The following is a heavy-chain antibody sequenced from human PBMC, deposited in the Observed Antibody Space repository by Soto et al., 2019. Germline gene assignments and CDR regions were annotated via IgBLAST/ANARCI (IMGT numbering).Heavy chain of an antibody. Sequence: QTQVVESGGGVVQPGTSLRLSCAASGFTFNYYGMHWVRQAPGKGLEWMAVISYDGSKQHYADSVKGRFAISRDNSRNTVHLQLNSLRPEDTAVYYCATMGPGPILEDRFYYYVIDVWGQGTTVTFSS. CDR3: ATMGPGPILEDRFYYYVIDV. V-gene: IGHV3-30*03. CDR1: GFTFNYYG. J-gene: IGHJ6*02. D-gene: IGHD3-10*02. CDR2: ISYDGSKQ.